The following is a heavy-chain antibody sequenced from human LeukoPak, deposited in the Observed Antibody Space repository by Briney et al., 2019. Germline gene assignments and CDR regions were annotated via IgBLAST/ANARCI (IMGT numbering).Heavy chain of an antibody. CDR1: GGSFSGYY. CDR2: INHSGST. CDR3: ARGRYSWGAFDI. D-gene: IGHD5-18*01. Sequence: SETLSLTCAVYGGSFSGYYWSWIRQPPGKGLEWIGEINHSGSTNYNPSLKSRVTISVDTSKNQFSLKLSSVTAADTAVYYCARGRYSWGAFDIWGQGTMVTVSS. V-gene: IGHV4-34*01. J-gene: IGHJ3*02.